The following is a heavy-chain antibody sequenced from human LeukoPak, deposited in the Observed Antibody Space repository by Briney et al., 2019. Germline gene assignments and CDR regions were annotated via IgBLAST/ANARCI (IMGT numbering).Heavy chain of an antibody. Sequence: GGSLRLSCAASGFTFSSYAMSWVRQAPGKGLEWVSGISGSGGSTYYADSGKGRLTISRDNSKNTLYLQMNSLRADDTAVYYCAKGREMATITDFDYWGQGNLVTVSS. CDR2: ISGSGGST. CDR3: AKGREMATITDFDY. D-gene: IGHD5-24*01. V-gene: IGHV3-23*01. CDR1: GFTFSSYA. J-gene: IGHJ4*02.